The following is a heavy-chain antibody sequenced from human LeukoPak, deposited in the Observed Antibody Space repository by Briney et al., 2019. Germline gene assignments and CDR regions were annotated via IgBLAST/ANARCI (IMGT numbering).Heavy chain of an antibody. J-gene: IGHJ4*02. V-gene: IGHV1-8*02. Sequence: GASVKVSCKASGYTFTSYDINWVRQATGQGLEWMGWMNPNSGNTGYAQKFQGRVTMTRNTSISTAYMELSSLRSEDTAVYYCARGRTLYDFWSGYWGTGEYYFDYWGQGTLVTVSS. D-gene: IGHD3-3*01. CDR3: ARGRTLYDFWSGYWGTGEYYFDY. CDR1: GYTFTSYD. CDR2: MNPNSGNT.